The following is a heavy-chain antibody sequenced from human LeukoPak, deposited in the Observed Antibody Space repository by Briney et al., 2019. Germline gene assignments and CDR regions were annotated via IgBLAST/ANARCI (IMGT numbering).Heavy chain of an antibody. CDR2: ISSSSSYI. J-gene: IGHJ4*02. D-gene: IGHD3-3*01. Sequence: GGSLRLSCAASGFTFSRHGMNWVRQAPGKGLEWVSTISSSSSYIYYADSVKGRFTISRDNAKNSLFLQMNSLRAEDTAVYYCARSGYPGRLLDYWGQGTLVTVSS. CDR3: ARSGYPGRLLDY. CDR1: GFTFSRHG. V-gene: IGHV3-21*01.